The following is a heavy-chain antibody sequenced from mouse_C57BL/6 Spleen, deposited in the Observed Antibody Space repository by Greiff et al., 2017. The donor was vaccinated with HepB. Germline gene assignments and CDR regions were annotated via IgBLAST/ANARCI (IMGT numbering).Heavy chain of an antibody. V-gene: IGHV5-9*01. CDR1: GFTFSSYT. D-gene: IGHD1-1*01. CDR3: ARGDYYGSSWGFDY. CDR2: ISGGGGNT. Sequence: DVKLVESGGGLVKPGGSLKLSCAASGFTFSSYTMSWVRQTPEKRLEWVATISGGGGNTYYPDSVKGRFTISRDNAKNTLYLQMSSLRSEDTALYYCARGDYYGSSWGFDYWGQGTTLTVSS. J-gene: IGHJ2*01.